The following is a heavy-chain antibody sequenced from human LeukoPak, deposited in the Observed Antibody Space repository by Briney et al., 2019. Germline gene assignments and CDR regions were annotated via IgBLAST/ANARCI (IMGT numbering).Heavy chain of an antibody. V-gene: IGHV4-59*08. Sequence: SETLSLTCTVSGGSIVSYYWSWIRQPPGKGLEWIGYIYYTGSTNYNPSLKSRVTISVDTSENQFSLKLSSVTAADTAVYYCARYLAAGYFDLWGRGTLVTVSS. D-gene: IGHD6-25*01. J-gene: IGHJ2*01. CDR3: ARYLAAGYFDL. CDR1: GGSIVSYY. CDR2: IYYTGST.